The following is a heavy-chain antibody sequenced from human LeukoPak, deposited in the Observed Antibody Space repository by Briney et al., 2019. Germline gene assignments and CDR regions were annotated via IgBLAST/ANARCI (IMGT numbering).Heavy chain of an antibody. V-gene: IGHV3-48*01. Sequence: GGSLRLSCAASGFTFSSYSMNWVRQAPGKGLEWVSYISTSSNTKYYADSVKGRFTISRDNAKNSLYLQMNSLRAEDTAVYYCARGDCSGGSCYLSLTTIDYWGQGTLVTVSS. CDR3: ARGDCSGGSCYLSLTTIDY. J-gene: IGHJ4*02. CDR2: ISTSSNTK. CDR1: GFTFSSYS. D-gene: IGHD2-15*01.